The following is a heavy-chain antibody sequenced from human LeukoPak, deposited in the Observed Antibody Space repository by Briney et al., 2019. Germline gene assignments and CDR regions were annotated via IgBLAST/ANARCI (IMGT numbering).Heavy chain of an antibody. V-gene: IGHV6-1*01. CDR3: VRGNYNFDY. J-gene: IGHJ4*02. Sequence: SQTLSLTCAISGDSVSNDSAAWMWIRQSPSRGLEWLGRTYYRSQWYYEYALSVKSRIIVAPDTSKNQFSLQLNSVTPEDTAVYYCVRGNYNFDYWGQGSLVTVSS. CDR1: GDSVSNDSAA. CDR2: TYYRSQWYY. D-gene: IGHD5-24*01.